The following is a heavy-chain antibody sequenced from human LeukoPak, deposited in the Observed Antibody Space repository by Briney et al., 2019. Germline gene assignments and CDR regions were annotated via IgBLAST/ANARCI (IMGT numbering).Heavy chain of an antibody. V-gene: IGHV3-21*01. CDR1: GFTFSTYS. CDR2: ISGSSIYI. Sequence: GGSLRLSCAASGFTFSTYSMNWVRQAPGKGLEWVSSISGSSIYIYYADSVKGRFTISRDNSKNTLYLQMNSLRAEDTAVYYCARGSIPYYYGMDVWGQGTTVTVSS. J-gene: IGHJ6*02. CDR3: ARGSIPYYYGMDV.